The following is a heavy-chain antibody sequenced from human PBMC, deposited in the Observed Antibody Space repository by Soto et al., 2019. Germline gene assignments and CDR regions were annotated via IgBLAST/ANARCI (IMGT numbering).Heavy chain of an antibody. CDR1: GGSISSYY. D-gene: IGHD3-22*01. V-gene: IGHV4-59*01. CDR3: ARDFYSSGYYPYAFDI. J-gene: IGHJ3*02. CDR2: IYYSGST. Sequence: PSETLSLTCTVSGGSISSYYWSWIRQPPGKGLERIGYIYYSGSTNYNPSLKSRVTISVDTSKNQFSLKLSSVTAADTAVYYCARDFYSSGYYPYAFDIWGQGTMVTVSS.